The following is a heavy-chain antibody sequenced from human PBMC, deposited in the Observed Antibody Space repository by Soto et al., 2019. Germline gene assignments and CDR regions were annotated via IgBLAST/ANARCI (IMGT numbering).Heavy chain of an antibody. J-gene: IGHJ4*02. CDR2: IKSKTDGGTT. CDR1: GFTFSNAR. D-gene: IGHD2-2*02. V-gene: IGHV3-15*01. CDR3: ASCYVVEVPSAIGGDY. Sequence: GGSLRLSCAASGFTFSNARMSWVRQAPGKGLEWVGRIKSKTDGGTTDYATPVTGRFTISSDNSKNTLYLQMNSLKTKRTAVYYGASCYVVEVPSAIGGDYWGQGTLVTVSS.